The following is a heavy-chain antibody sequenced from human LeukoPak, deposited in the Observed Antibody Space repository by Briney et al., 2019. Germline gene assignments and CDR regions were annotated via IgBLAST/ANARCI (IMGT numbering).Heavy chain of an antibody. CDR1: GYTFTGYY. V-gene: IGHV1-2*06. CDR3: ARESNGGPDDAFDI. CDR2: INPNSGGT. D-gene: IGHD1-1*01. J-gene: IGHJ3*02. Sequence: GASVKVSCKASGYTFTGYYMHWVRQAPGQGLEWMGRINPNSGGTNYAQKFQGRVTMTRDTSISTAYMELSRLRSDDTAVYYCARESNGGPDDAFDIWGQGTLVTVSS.